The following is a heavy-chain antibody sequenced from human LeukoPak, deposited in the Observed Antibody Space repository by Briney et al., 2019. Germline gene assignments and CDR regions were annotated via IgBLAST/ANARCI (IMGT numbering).Heavy chain of an antibody. Sequence: GASVKVSCKASGYIVTDYYMHWVRQAPGEGLEWVGRINPKSGDTKFAQKFQGRVTMTRDTSIDTASMELSRLRSDDTAVYFCARDSGSGNNDYWGQGTLVTVSS. CDR1: GYIVTDYY. CDR3: ARDSGSGNNDY. J-gene: IGHJ4*02. CDR2: INPKSGDT. D-gene: IGHD1-26*01. V-gene: IGHV1-2*06.